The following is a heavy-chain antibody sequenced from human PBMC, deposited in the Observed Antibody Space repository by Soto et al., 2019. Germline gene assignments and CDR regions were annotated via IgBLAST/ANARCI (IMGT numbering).Heavy chain of an antibody. V-gene: IGHV4-30-2*01. D-gene: IGHD3-10*01. CDR3: ARGQEYYGSGSYLPIFEYYYYGMDV. J-gene: IGHJ6*02. CDR2: ICHIGNT. CDR1: GFSISSGAYS. Sequence: PAETLCLTCTVAGFSISSGAYSWNWIGQGPGKGREWVGYICHIGNTDDDPSLRSRATISIDTSTSQFSLKLSSVPAADLAVYYCARGQEYYGSGSYLPIFEYYYYGMDVWGPGTTVTVSS.